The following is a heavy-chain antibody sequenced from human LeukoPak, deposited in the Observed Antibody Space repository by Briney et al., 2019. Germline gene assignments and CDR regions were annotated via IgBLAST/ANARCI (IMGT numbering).Heavy chain of an antibody. Sequence: SVKVSCKASGGTFSSYAISWVRQAPGQGLEWMGGIIPIFGTANYAQKFQGRVTITADKSTSTAYMELSSLRSEDMAVYYCARGGLRGYSYGLSFDYWGQGTLVTVSS. CDR3: ARGGLRGYSYGLSFDY. V-gene: IGHV1-69*06. J-gene: IGHJ4*02. D-gene: IGHD5-18*01. CDR1: GGTFSSYA. CDR2: IIPIFGTA.